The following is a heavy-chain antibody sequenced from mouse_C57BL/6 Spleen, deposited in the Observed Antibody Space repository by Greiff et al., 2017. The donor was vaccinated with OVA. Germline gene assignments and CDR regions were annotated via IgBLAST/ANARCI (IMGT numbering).Heavy chain of an antibody. CDR2: IHPNSGST. J-gene: IGHJ4*01. CDR3: ARWRGNYAMDY. CDR1: GYTFTSYW. V-gene: IGHV1-64*01. Sequence: VQLQQPGAELVKPGASVKLSCTASGYTFTSYWMHWVKQRPGQGLEWIGMIHPNSGSTNYNEKFKIKATLTVDKSSSTAYMQLSSLTSEDSAVYYCARWRGNYAMDYWGQGTSVTVAS.